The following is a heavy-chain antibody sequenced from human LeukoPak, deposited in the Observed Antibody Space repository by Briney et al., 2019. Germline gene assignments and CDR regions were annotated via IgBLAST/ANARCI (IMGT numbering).Heavy chain of an antibody. CDR1: GGSFSGYY. Sequence: SETLSLTCAVYGGSFSGYYWSWIRQPPGKGLEWIGEINHRGSTNYNPSLKSRVTISVDTSKNQFSLKLSSVTAADTAVYYCARRWPFDYWGQGTLVTVSS. CDR3: ARRWPFDY. V-gene: IGHV4-34*01. CDR2: INHRGST. J-gene: IGHJ4*02. D-gene: IGHD4-23*01.